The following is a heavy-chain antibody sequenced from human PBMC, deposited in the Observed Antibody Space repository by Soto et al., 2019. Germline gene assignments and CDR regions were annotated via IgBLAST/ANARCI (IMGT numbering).Heavy chain of an antibody. V-gene: IGHV4-30-4*01. J-gene: IGHJ5*02. CDR2: IDYSGST. CDR1: GGSINSGPYY. CDR3: ATLAPYNWYYVA. Sequence: QVQLQESGPGLVKPSQTLSLTCTVSGGSINSGPYYWSWIRQPPGKGLECFGYIDYSGSTYYNPSLKSRLTMSVDTSKNQFSLKLSSVTAADTAVYYCATLAPYNWYYVAWGQGTVVTVSS. D-gene: IGHD3-16*01.